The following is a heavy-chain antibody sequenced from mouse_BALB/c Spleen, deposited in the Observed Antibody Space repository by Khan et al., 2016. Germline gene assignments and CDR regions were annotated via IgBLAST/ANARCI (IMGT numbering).Heavy chain of an antibody. Sequence: VQLQQSGPELVKPGASVKVSCKASGYAFTSYNMYWVKQSHGKSLEWIGYIDPYNGGTSYNQKFKGKATLTVDKSSSTAYMHLNSLTSEDSAVYYCVRRGKRGPWDFDYWGQGTTLTVSS. CDR1: GYAFTSYN. CDR2: IDPYNGGT. V-gene: IGHV1S135*01. CDR3: VRRGKRGPWDFDY. J-gene: IGHJ2*01.